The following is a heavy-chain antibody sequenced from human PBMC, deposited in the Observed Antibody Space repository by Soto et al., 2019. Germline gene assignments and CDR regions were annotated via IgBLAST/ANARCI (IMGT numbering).Heavy chain of an antibody. D-gene: IGHD5-12*01. CDR3: ARGRGYSGYDLDY. CDR1: GGAFSSYA. J-gene: IGHJ4*02. V-gene: IGHV1-69*13. CDR2: IIPIFGTA. Sequence: SVKVSWKAAGGAFSSYAISWVRQAPGQGLEWMGGIIPIFGTANYAQKFQGRVTITADESTSTAYMELSSLRSEDTAVYYCARGRGYSGYDLDYWGQGTLVTVS.